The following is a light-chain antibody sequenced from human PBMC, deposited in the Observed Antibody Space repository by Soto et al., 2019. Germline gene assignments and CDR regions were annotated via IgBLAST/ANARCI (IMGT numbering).Light chain of an antibody. V-gene: IGKV1-9*01. CDR3: QQLKNYPLT. CDR2: AAP. CDR1: QGISSY. Sequence: DIQLTQSPSFLSASVGARVTITCRASQGISSYLAWYQQRAGKAPKFLMYAAPTLQSGVPSRFSGRGSGTEFALPINSLQPEDFATYYCQQLKNYPLTFGGGTKVDIK. J-gene: IGKJ4*01.